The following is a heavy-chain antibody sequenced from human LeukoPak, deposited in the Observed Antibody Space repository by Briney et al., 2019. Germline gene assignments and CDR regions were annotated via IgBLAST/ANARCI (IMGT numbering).Heavy chain of an antibody. Sequence: PGGSLRLSCAASGFTFSSYGMSWVRQAPGKGLEWVSAISGSGGSTYYADSVKGRFTISRDNSKNTLYLQMNSLRAEDTAVYYCAKGSARFGEISHFDYWGQGTLVTVSS. V-gene: IGHV3-23*01. J-gene: IGHJ4*02. CDR2: ISGSGGST. CDR3: AKGSARFGEISHFDY. CDR1: GFTFSSYG. D-gene: IGHD3-10*01.